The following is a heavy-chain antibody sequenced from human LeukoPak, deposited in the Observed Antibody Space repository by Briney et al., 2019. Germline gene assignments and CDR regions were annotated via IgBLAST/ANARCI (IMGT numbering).Heavy chain of an antibody. V-gene: IGHV3-30*02. CDR1: GFTFSNYG. CDR3: AKDRGVRGVTPQYYFDY. J-gene: IGHJ4*02. CDR2: IRYDGSNK. Sequence: PGRSLRLSCAASGFTFSNYGMHWVRQAPGKGLEWVAFIRYDGSNKYYADSVKGRFTISRDNSKNTLYLQMNSLRAEDTAVYYCAKDRGVRGVTPQYYFDYWGQGTLVTVSS. D-gene: IGHD3-10*01.